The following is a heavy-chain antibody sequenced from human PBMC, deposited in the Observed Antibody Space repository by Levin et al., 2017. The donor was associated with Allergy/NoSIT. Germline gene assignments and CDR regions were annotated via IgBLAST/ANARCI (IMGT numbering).Heavy chain of an antibody. CDR3: VRDRYSSSSGLAFDI. J-gene: IGHJ3*02. CDR1: GFTFSDHY. V-gene: IGHV3-72*01. CDR2: SRNKPNSYTT. Sequence: GESLKISCAVSGFTFSDHYMDWVRQAPGKGLEWVGRSRNKPNSYTTEYAASVKGRFTISRDESKNSLYLQMNSLKTEDTAVYYCVRDRYSSSSGLAFDIWGQGTMVTVSS. D-gene: IGHD6-6*01.